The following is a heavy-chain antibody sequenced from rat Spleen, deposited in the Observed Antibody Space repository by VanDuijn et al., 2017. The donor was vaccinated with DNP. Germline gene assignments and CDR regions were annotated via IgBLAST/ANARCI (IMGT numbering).Heavy chain of an antibody. J-gene: IGHJ4*01. V-gene: IGHV5-7*01. Sequence: EVQLVESGGGLVQPGRSLKLSCVASGFTFSDHNMAWVRQAPKKGLEWVATISFDGRSTFYRDSVRGRVTISRENAKSFLFLEMGSLRSEDTATYYCARHDDDRPNDVYGMDVWGQGTSVIVSS. D-gene: IGHD1-12*03. CDR2: ISFDGRST. CDR3: ARHDDDRPNDVYGMDV. CDR1: GFTFSDHN.